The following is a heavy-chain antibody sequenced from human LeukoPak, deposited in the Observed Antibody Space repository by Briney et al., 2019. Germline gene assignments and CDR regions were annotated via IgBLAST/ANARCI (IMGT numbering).Heavy chain of an antibody. V-gene: IGHV3-66*01. J-gene: IGHJ4*02. D-gene: IGHD5-24*01. CDR1: GFTVSSNY. Sequence: GGSLRLSCAASGFTVSSNYMSWVRQAPGKGLEWVSVIYSGGNTYYADSVKGRFTISRDNSKNTLYLQMNSLRAEDTAVYYCARSVLSPVLQDFDYWGQGTLVTVSS. CDR3: ARSVLSPVLQDFDY. CDR2: IYSGGNT.